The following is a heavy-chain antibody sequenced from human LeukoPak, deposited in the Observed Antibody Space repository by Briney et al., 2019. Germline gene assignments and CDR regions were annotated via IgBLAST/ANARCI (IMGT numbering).Heavy chain of an antibody. V-gene: IGHV1-2*02. Sequence: ASVKVSCKASGYTFTGHYMHWVRQAPGQGLEWMGWINPNSGGTNYAQKFQGRVTMTRDTSISTAYMELSRLRSDDTAVYYCARDQTTVTTVRRYNWFDPWGQGTLVTVSS. D-gene: IGHD4-17*01. J-gene: IGHJ5*02. CDR2: INPNSGGT. CDR1: GYTFTGHY. CDR3: ARDQTTVTTVRRYNWFDP.